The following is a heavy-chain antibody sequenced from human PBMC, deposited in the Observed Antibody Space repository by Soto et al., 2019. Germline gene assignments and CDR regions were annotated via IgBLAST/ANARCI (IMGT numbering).Heavy chain of an antibody. CDR2: ISASGIYI. D-gene: IGHD2-2*03. V-gene: IGHV3-21*01. J-gene: IGHJ4*02. CDR3: ARVRGYCSSTNCYGDY. CDR1: GFTFSDFT. Sequence: EVQLVESGGGLVKPGGSLRLSCAASGFTFSDFTMNWVRQAPGKGLEWVSSISASGIYIYYADSVRGRFSISRDNAENSLYLKMNSLRAEDTAVYYCARVRGYCSSTNCYGDYWGQGTLVTVSS.